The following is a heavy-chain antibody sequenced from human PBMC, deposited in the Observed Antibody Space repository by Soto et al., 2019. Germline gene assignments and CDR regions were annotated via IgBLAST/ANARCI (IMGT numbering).Heavy chain of an antibody. CDR1: GFTFSRYG. D-gene: IGHD3-22*01. J-gene: IGHJ4*02. Sequence: ASGGGVVQPGRSLRLSCAASGFTFSRYGMHWVRQAPGKGLEWVAVISYDGSNKYYADSVKGRFTISRDNSKNTLYLQMNSLRAEDTAVYYCAKDHDYYDSSGCFDYWGQGTLVTVSS. V-gene: IGHV3-30*18. CDR2: ISYDGSNK. CDR3: AKDHDYYDSSGCFDY.